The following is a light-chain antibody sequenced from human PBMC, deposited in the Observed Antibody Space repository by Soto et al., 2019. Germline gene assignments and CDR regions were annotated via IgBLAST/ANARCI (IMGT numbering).Light chain of an antibody. CDR3: QQYGSSPPYN. J-gene: IGKJ2*01. Sequence: EIVLTQSPDTLSLSPGESATLSCRASQSVGSSYLAWYQHKPGQDPRLVLYGTSSRAPGVPDRFSGSGSGTDFTLTISRLEPEDFAVYYCQQYGSSPPYNFGQGTKVEIK. CDR1: QSVGSSY. CDR2: GTS. V-gene: IGKV3-20*01.